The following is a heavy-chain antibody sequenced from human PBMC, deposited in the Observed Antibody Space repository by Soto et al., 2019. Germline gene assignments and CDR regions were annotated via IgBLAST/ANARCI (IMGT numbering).Heavy chain of an antibody. CDR3: AESGSGSYSYY. J-gene: IGHJ4*02. CDR2: IIPILDIA. Sequence: QVQLVQSGAEVKKPGSSVKVSCKASGGTFSSYTINWVRQARGQGLEWMGRIIPILDIANYAQKFQGRVTITADKSTSTAYMELSSLRSEDTAVYYCAESGSGSYSYYWGQGTLVTVSS. V-gene: IGHV1-69*02. D-gene: IGHD3-10*01. CDR1: GGTFSSYT.